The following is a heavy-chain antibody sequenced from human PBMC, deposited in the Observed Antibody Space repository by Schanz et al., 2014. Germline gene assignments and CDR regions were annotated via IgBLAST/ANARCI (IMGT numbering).Heavy chain of an antibody. CDR2: INTNTGNP. Sequence: QVQLVQSGPEVKKPGASVRVSCQASGYTFPSYGISWVRQAPGQGLEWVGWINTNTGNPTYAQGFTGRFVFSLDTSVSTAYLQISSLKAEDTAAYYCTTETIAMAGTFSIWGQGTLVTVSS. CDR3: TTETIAMAGTFSI. CDR1: GYTFPSYG. D-gene: IGHD6-19*01. V-gene: IGHV7-4-1*02. J-gene: IGHJ4*02.